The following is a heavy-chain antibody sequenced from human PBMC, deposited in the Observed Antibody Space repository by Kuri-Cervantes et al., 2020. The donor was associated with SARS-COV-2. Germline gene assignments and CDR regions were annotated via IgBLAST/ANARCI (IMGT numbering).Heavy chain of an antibody. V-gene: IGHV5-51*01. CDR2: IYPGDSDT. J-gene: IGHJ6*02. CDR1: GYSFASYW. Sequence: GESLKISCKGSGYSFASYWIGWVRQMPGKGLEWMGIIYPGDSDTGYSPSFQGQVTISADKSISTAYLQWSSLKASDTAMYYCARSMVRGGNYYYGMDVWGQGTTVTVSS. D-gene: IGHD3-10*01. CDR3: ARSMVRGGNYYYGMDV.